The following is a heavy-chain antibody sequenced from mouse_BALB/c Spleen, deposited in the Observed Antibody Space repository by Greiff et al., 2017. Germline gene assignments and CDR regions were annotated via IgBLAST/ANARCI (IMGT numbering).Heavy chain of an antibody. J-gene: IGHJ3*01. D-gene: IGHD2-1*01. CDR1: GYAFSSYW. CDR2: IYPGDGDT. V-gene: IGHV1-80*01. Sequence: VQLVESGAELVRPGSSVKISCKASGYAFSSYWMNWVKQRPGQGLEWIGQIYPGDGDTNYNGKFKGKATLTADKSSSTAYMQLSSLTSEDSAVYFCARSGYGNFFAYWGQGTLVTVSA. CDR3: ARSGYGNFFAY.